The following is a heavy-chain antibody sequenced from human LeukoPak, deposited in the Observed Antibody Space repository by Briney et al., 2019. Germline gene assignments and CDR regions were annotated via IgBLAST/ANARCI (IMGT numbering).Heavy chain of an antibody. CDR2: IYYSGST. V-gene: IGHV4-39*01. J-gene: IGHJ5*02. CDR1: RGTISSYY. Sequence: KTSETLSLPCTVSRGTISSYYWGWIRQPPGKGLEWIGSIYYSGSTYYNPSLKSRVTFSVDTSKNQFSLNLSSVTAADTAVYYCARTDLNWFDPWGQGTLVTVSS. CDR3: ARTDLNWFDP.